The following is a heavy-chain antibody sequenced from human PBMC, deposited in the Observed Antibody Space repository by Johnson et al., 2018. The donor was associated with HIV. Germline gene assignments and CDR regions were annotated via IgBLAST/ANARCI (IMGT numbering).Heavy chain of an antibody. J-gene: IGHJ3*02. Sequence: QVQLVESGGGVVQPGGSLRLSCAASGFTFSSYGMHWVRQAPGKGLEWVAFIRYDGSKKYYADSVKGRFTISRDNSKNSLYLQMNSLRAEDTAVYYCARIPGSGWEHDAFDIWGQGTMVTVSS. V-gene: IGHV3-30*02. CDR1: GFTFSSYG. CDR2: IRYDGSKK. D-gene: IGHD6-19*01. CDR3: ARIPGSGWEHDAFDI.